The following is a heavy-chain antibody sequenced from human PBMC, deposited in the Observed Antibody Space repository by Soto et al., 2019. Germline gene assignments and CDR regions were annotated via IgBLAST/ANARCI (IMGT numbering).Heavy chain of an antibody. Sequence: GASVKVSCKASGYTFTSYGISWVRQAPGQGLEWMGWISAYNGNTNYAQKLQGRVTMTTDTSTSTAYMELRSLRSDDTAVYYCARDYYDILTGYYMAPDAFDIWGQGKMVTVSS. CDR2: ISAYNGNT. CDR1: GYTFTSYG. J-gene: IGHJ3*02. D-gene: IGHD3-9*01. CDR3: ARDYYDILTGYYMAPDAFDI. V-gene: IGHV1-18*01.